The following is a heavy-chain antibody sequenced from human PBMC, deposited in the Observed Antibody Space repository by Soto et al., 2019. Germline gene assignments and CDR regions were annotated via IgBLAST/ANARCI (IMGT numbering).Heavy chain of an antibody. CDR2: ISSSSSYI. V-gene: IGHV3-21*01. J-gene: IGHJ3*02. Sequence: EVQLVESGGGLVKPGGSLRLSCAASGFIFSYYSMNWVRQAPGKGLEWVSSISSSSSYIYYADSVKGRFTISRDNDENSLYVQMNSPRAEDTAVYYCARGGRYCGGGSCYSGVAFDIWGQGTMVTVSS. D-gene: IGHD2-15*01. CDR1: GFIFSYYS. CDR3: ARGGRYCGGGSCYSGVAFDI.